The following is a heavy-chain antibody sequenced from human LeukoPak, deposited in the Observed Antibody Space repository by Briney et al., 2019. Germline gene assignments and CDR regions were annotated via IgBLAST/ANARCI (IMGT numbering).Heavy chain of an antibody. CDR2: IIPIVGIA. CDR1: GGTFSSYA. Sequence: SVKVSCKASGGTFSSYAISWVRQAPGQGLEWMGRIIPIVGIANYAQKFQGRVTITADKSTSTAYMELSSLRSEDTAVYYCARDMGGSSGIFDYWGQGTLVTVSS. CDR3: ARDMGGSSGIFDY. V-gene: IGHV1-69*04. J-gene: IGHJ4*02. D-gene: IGHD6-19*01.